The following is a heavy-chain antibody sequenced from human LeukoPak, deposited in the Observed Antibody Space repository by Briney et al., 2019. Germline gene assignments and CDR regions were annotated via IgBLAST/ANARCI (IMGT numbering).Heavy chain of an antibody. D-gene: IGHD2-21*01. J-gene: IGHJ4*02. CDR3: ARSLIPYFDY. V-gene: IGHV3-48*03. CDR1: GFTFSTYE. Sequence: PGGSLRLSCAAPGFTFSTYEMNWVRQAPGKGLEWVSFISSSSSSIHYADSVKGRFTISRDNAKKSLYLQMNSLRAEDTATYYCARSLIPYFDYWGQGTLVTVSS. CDR2: ISSSSSSI.